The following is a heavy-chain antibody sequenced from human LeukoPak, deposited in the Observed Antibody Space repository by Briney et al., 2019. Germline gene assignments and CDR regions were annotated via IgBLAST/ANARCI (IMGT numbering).Heavy chain of an antibody. Sequence: GASVKVSCKASGYTFTCYYMHWVRQAPGQGLEWMGIINPSGGSTSYAQKFQGRVTMTRDTSTSTVYMELSSLRSEDTAVYYCARLVADYGFDPWGQGTLVTVSS. CDR2: INPSGGST. V-gene: IGHV1-46*01. CDR1: GYTFTCYY. D-gene: IGHD4-17*01. J-gene: IGHJ5*02. CDR3: ARLVADYGFDP.